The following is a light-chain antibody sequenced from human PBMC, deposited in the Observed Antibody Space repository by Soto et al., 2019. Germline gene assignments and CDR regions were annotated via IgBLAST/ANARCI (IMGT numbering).Light chain of an antibody. CDR3: SSFTGASTI. J-gene: IGLJ1*01. Sequence: SALTQPPSASGSPGQSVTISCTGTSSDVGGYNYVSWYQQHPGKAPKLVIYEVTKRPSGVPDRFSGSKSGNTASLTVSGLQAEDEADYYCSSFTGASTIFGTGTRSPS. V-gene: IGLV2-8*01. CDR2: EVT. CDR1: SSDVGGYNY.